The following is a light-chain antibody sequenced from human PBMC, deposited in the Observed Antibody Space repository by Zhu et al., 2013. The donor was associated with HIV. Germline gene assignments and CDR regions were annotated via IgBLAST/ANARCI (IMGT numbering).Light chain of an antibody. Sequence: QSVLTQPPSVSGAPGQRVTISCSGSSSSIGAGNDVHWYQQLPGTAPKLLIYGNSDRPSGVPDRFSGSKSGNTATLTISGTQTLDEADYYCQAWDSGTVVFGGGTKLTVL. CDR1: SSSIGAGND. J-gene: IGLJ2*01. V-gene: IGLV1-40*01. CDR2: GNS. CDR3: QAWDSGTVV.